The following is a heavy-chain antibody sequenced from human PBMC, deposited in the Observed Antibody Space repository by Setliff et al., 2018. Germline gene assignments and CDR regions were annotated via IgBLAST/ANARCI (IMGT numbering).Heavy chain of an antibody. CDR2: INHSGST. CDR1: DGSLSTYY. V-gene: IGHV4-34*01. J-gene: IGHJ4*02. CDR3: ARGRNIAIRLLDS. Sequence: SETLSLTCTVSDGSLSTYYWSWIRQPPGKGLEWIGEINHSGSTNYNPSLKSRATISIDTSKNQFSLNLRYVTAADTAVYYCARGRNIAIRLLDSWGQGNLVTVSS. D-gene: IGHD6-6*01.